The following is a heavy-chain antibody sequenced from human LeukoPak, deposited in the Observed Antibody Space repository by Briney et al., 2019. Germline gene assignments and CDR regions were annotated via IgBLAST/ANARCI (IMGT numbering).Heavy chain of an antibody. CDR2: INHSGST. V-gene: IGHV4-34*01. CDR1: GGSFSGYY. Sequence: SETLSLTCAVYGGSFSGYYWSWIRQPPGKGLEWIGEINHSGSTNYNPSLKSRVTISVDTSKNQFSLKLSSVTAADTAVYYCARSNLARAQPKVNGYSYGAFDYWGPGTLVTVSS. CDR3: ARSNLARAQPKVNGYSYGAFDY. J-gene: IGHJ4*02. D-gene: IGHD5-18*01.